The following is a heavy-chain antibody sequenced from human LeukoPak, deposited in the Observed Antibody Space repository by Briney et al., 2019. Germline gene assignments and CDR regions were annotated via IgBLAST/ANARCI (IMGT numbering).Heavy chain of an antibody. CDR3: ARGWPIPATHPIDY. Sequence: GGSLRLSCAASGLTFTSYGMHWVRQAPGKGLEWVAVIWYDGSNKYYADSVKGRFTISRDSSKNTLFLQMNSLRAEDTAVYYCARGWPIPATHPIDYWGQGALVTVSS. CDR2: IWYDGSNK. V-gene: IGHV3-33*08. CDR1: GLTFTSYG. J-gene: IGHJ4*02. D-gene: IGHD2-2*02.